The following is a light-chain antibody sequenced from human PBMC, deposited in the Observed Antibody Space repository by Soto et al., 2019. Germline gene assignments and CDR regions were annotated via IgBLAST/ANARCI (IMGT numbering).Light chain of an antibody. CDR3: SSYTSSSTLGYV. CDR2: DVS. V-gene: IGLV2-14*01. J-gene: IGLJ1*01. CDR1: SSDVGGYNY. Sequence: QSVLTQPASVSGSPGQSITISCTGTSSDVGGYNYVSWYQQHPGKAPKLMIHDVSNRPSGVSNRFSGSKSGNTASLTISGLQAEDEADYSCSSYTSSSTLGYVFGTGTKVTVL.